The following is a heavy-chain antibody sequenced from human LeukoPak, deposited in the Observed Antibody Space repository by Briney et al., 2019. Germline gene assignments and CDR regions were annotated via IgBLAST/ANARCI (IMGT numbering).Heavy chain of an antibody. J-gene: IGHJ4*02. Sequence: GGSLRLSCAASGFIFGSYTMSWVRQAPGRGLEWVSSISSSSSDTYFAGSVKGRFTISRDNAKNSLYLQMNSLRAEDTAVYYCAPKLGLDYWGQGTLVTVSS. CDR2: ISSSSSDT. CDR3: APKLGLDY. V-gene: IGHV3-21*01. D-gene: IGHD7-27*01. CDR1: GFIFGSYT.